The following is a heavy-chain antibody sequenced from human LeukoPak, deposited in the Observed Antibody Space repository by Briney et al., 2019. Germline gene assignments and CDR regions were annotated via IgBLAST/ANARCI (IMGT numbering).Heavy chain of an antibody. D-gene: IGHD2-2*01. Sequence: GSLRLSCAASGFTFSSYGMHWVRQSPGMGLEWTGEIIHTGRTNYNPSLTSRVSISVDTSKNQFSLELSSVTAADTAVYYCARGILVTVYAAFDYWGQGTLVTVSS. CDR1: GFTFSSYG. CDR3: ARGILVTVYAAFDY. V-gene: IGHV4-34*01. J-gene: IGHJ4*02. CDR2: IIHTGRT.